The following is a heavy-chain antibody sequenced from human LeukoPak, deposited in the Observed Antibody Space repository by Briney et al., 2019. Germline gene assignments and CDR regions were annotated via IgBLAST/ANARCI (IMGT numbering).Heavy chain of an antibody. CDR3: ARDITGSFDY. V-gene: IGHV4-39*07. D-gene: IGHD1-14*01. CDR2: IYYSGST. CDR1: GDSISSSSYY. J-gene: IGHJ4*02. Sequence: SETLSLTCTVSGDSISSSSYYWGWIRQPPGKGLEWIGSIYYSGSTYYNPSLKSRVSISVDTSKNQFSLKLSSVTAADTAVYYCARDITGSFDYWGQGNLVTVSS.